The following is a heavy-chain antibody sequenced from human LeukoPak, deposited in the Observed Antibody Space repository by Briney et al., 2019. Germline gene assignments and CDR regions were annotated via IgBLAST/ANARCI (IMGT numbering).Heavy chain of an antibody. CDR2: ISYDGGNK. D-gene: IGHD6-19*01. J-gene: IGHJ4*02. V-gene: IGHV3-30*18. Sequence: GGSLRLSCAASGFTFSSYGMHWVRQAPGKGLEWVAVISYDGGNKYYADSVKGRFTISRDNSKNTLYLQMNSLTAEDTAVYYCAKDKYSSGWWAMDYWGQGTLVTVSS. CDR1: GFTFSSYG. CDR3: AKDKYSSGWWAMDY.